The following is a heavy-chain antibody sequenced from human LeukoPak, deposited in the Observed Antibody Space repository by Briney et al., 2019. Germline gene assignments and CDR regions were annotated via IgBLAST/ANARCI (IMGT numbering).Heavy chain of an antibody. CDR2: IWYDGSNK. D-gene: IGHD2-21*02. Sequence: GGPLRLSCAASGFTFSSYGMHWVRQAPGKGLEWVAVIWYDGSNKYYADSVKGRFIISRDNSKNTLYLQMNSLRAEDTAVYYCARAAYCGGDCYSALDYWGQGTLVTVSS. CDR1: GFTFSSYG. CDR3: ARAAYCGGDCYSALDY. J-gene: IGHJ4*02. V-gene: IGHV3-33*01.